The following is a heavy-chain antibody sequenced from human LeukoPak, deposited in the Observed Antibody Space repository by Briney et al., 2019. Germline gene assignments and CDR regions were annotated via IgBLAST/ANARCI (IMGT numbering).Heavy chain of an antibody. CDR3: ARAGLYCTNGVCSDAFDI. CDR2: IYYSGST. V-gene: IGHV4-59*11. J-gene: IGHJ3*02. D-gene: IGHD2-8*01. CDR1: GGSISSHY. Sequence: SETLSLTCTVSGGSISSHYWSWIRQPPGKGLEWIGYIYYSGSTNYNPSLKSRVTISVDTSKNKFSLKLSSVTAADTAVYYCARAGLYCTNGVCSDAFDIWGQGTMVTVSS.